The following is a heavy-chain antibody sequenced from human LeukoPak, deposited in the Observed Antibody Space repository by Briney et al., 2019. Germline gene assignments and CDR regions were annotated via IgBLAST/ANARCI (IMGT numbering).Heavy chain of an antibody. V-gene: IGHV3-15*07. CDR2: IKSKTDGGTT. J-gene: IGHJ4*02. D-gene: IGHD3-22*01. CDR1: GFTFSNAW. Sequence: PGGSLRLSCAASGFTFSNAWMNWVRQAPGKGLEWVGRIKSKTDGGTTDYAAPVKGRFTISRDDSKNTLYLQMNSLKTEDTAVYYCTASPDYYDSSGYCSYWGQGTLVTVSS. CDR3: TASPDYYDSSGYCSY.